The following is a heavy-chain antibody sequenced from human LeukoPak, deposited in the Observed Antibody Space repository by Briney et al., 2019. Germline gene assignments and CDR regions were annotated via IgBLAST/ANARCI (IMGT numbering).Heavy chain of an antibody. CDR1: GGTFSSYA. Sequence: ASVTVSCKASGGTFSSYAMSWVRQAPGQGLEWMGGIIPIFGTANYAQKFQGRVTITADKSTSTAYMELSSLRSEDTAVYYCARDPTYYGSGSYGSRGFDYWGQGTLVTVSS. J-gene: IGHJ4*02. D-gene: IGHD3-10*01. V-gene: IGHV1-69*06. CDR2: IIPIFGTA. CDR3: ARDPTYYGSGSYGSRGFDY.